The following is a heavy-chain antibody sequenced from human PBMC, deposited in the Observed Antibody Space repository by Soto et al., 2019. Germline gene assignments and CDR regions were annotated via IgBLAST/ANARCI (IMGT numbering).Heavy chain of an antibody. CDR2: INPNTGGT. V-gene: IGHV1-2*02. Sequence: ASVKVSCKASGYTFTGYYIYWVRQAPGQGLEWMGWINPNTGGTNSAQNFQGRVTMTRDTSISTAYMELSSLRSDDTAVYYCAKEHDYSDYRLYYYYGMDVWGQGTTVTVSS. D-gene: IGHD4-17*01. J-gene: IGHJ6*02. CDR3: AKEHDYSDYRLYYYYGMDV. CDR1: GYTFTGYY.